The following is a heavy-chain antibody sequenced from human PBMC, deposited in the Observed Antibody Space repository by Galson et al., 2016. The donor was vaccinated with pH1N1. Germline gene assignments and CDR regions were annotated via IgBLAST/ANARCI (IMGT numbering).Heavy chain of an antibody. Sequence: QSGAEVTKPGESLKISCKGSGSSFTSYWIGWVRRMPGKGLEWMEIIYPGDSDTRYSPSFQGQVTTPADKSISTAYLQWSSLKASDTAMYYCARQSREPMVPGWFDPPGQGTLVTVSS. CDR3: ARQSREPMVPGWFDP. D-gene: IGHD4/OR15-4a*01. V-gene: IGHV5-51*03. J-gene: IGHJ5*02. CDR2: IYPGDSDT. CDR1: GSSFTSYW.